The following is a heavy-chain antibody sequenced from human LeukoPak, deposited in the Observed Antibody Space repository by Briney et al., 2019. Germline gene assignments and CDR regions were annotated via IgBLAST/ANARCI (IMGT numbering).Heavy chain of an antibody. V-gene: IGHV1-46*01. J-gene: IGHJ5*02. Sequence: ASVKVTCKVSGYTLTELSMHWVRQAPGKGLEWMGVISPSGGSTTYAQKFQGRVTLTRDMSTSTDYLELSSLRSEDTAVYYCARDNSVRDEAWWFNPWGQGTLVTVSS. CDR2: ISPSGGST. D-gene: IGHD5-24*01. CDR3: ARDNSVRDEAWWFNP. CDR1: GYTLTELS.